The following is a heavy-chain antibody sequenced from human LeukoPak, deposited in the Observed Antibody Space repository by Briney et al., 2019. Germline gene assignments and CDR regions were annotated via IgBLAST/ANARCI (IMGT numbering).Heavy chain of an antibody. J-gene: IGHJ4*02. V-gene: IGHV3-30*02. CDR2: IRDDGTEQ. CDR3: VQERDRRGYFDY. CDR1: GFTFRRNA. Sequence: GGSLRLSCAASGFTFRRNAMHWVRQAPGKGLEWVTFIRDDGTEQYYADSVKGRFTISRDNSKNTLYLQMNRLRVEDTAVYYCVQERDRRGYFDYWGQGTLVTVSS. D-gene: IGHD2-15*01.